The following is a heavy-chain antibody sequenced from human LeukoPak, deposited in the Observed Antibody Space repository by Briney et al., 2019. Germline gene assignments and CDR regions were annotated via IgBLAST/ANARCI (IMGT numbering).Heavy chain of an antibody. CDR2: ISGGSNKI. V-gene: IGHV3-48*04. CDR3: ASSRCTSDNCYGGIYH. J-gene: IGHJ4*02. D-gene: IGHD5-12*01. CDR1: TFTFSSYS. Sequence: TGGSLRLSCTASTFTFSSYSMNWVRQAPGKGLEWVSHISGGSNKIYYADSVKGRFTISRDNAKNSLYLQMNTLRAEDTAVYYCASSRCTSDNCYGGIYHWGQGTLVTVSS.